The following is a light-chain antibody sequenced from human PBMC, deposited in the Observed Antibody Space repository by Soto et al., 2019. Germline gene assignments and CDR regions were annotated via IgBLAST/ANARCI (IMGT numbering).Light chain of an antibody. CDR1: QTISTW. CDR3: QQSYSTWT. Sequence: DIQMTQSPSTLSASVGDRVTITCRASQTISTWLAWYQQKPGKAPELLIYAASSLQSGVPSRFSGSGSGTDFTLTISSLQPEDFATYYCQQSYSTWTFGQGTKVDIK. CDR2: AAS. J-gene: IGKJ1*01. V-gene: IGKV1-39*01.